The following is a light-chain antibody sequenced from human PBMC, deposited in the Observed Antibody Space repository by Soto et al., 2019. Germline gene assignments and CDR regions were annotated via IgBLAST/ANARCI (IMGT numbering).Light chain of an antibody. CDR1: QSVGGY. J-gene: IGKJ4*01. CDR2: HAS. Sequence: EIVLTQSPATLSLSPGERATLSCRASQSVGGYLDWYQQKPGQAHRLLIYHASNRASGIPARFSGSGSGTDFTLTISSLEPEDLAVYYCHQRSNWPSLTFGGGTKVELK. V-gene: IGKV3-11*01. CDR3: HQRSNWPSLT.